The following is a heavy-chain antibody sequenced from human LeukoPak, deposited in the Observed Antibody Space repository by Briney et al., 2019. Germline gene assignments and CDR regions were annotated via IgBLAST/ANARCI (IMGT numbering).Heavy chain of an antibody. V-gene: IGHV3-23*01. J-gene: IGHJ4*02. D-gene: IGHD3-16*01. Sequence: GGSLRLSCEVSGFTFSSHAMGWVRQAPGEGLEWVSVISGGDGSTYYADSLKGRFTISRDNSKNTLYLQMNSLTAADTAVYYCAKGVGEFGFRFDSWGQGTLVTVSS. CDR1: GFTFSSHA. CDR2: ISGGDGST. CDR3: AKGVGEFGFRFDS.